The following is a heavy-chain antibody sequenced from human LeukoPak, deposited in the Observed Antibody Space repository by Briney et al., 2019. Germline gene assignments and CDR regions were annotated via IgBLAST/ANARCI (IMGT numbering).Heavy chain of an antibody. J-gene: IGHJ4*02. Sequence: PSETLSLTCTVSGGSISSYYWSWIRQPPGKGLEWIGYIYYSGSTNYNPSLKSRVTISVDTSKNQFSLKLSSVTAADTAVYYCARGYGDPTVVDYWGQGTLVTVSS. CDR1: GGSISSYY. CDR2: IYYSGST. V-gene: IGHV4-59*01. CDR3: ARGYGDPTVVDY. D-gene: IGHD4-17*01.